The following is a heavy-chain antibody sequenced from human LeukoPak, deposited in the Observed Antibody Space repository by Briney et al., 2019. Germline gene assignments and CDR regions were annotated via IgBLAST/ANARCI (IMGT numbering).Heavy chain of an antibody. J-gene: IGHJ4*02. CDR1: GFTFSSHA. V-gene: IGHV3-23*01. CDR3: ARDWSADY. CDR2: MGGSGDSP. Sequence: GGSLRLSCAASGFTFSSHAMTWVRQAPGKGLEWVSAMGGSGDSPKYADSVKGRFTMSRDSSKNTVYLQMNSLRPEDTAVYYCARDWSADYWGQGTLVTVSS.